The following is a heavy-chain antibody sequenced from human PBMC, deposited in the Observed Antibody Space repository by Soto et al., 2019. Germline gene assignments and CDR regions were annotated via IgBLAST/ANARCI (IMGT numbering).Heavy chain of an antibody. CDR1: GYTFTSYA. Sequence: QVQLVQSGAEVKKPGASVKVSCKASGYTFTSYAMHWVRQAPGQRLEWMGWINAGNGNTKYSQKFQGRVTITRDTSASTAYMELSSLRSEDTAVYYCARRQSVRGGIDYWGQGTLVIVSS. CDR3: ARRQSVRGGIDY. V-gene: IGHV1-3*01. J-gene: IGHJ4*02. D-gene: IGHD3-10*01. CDR2: INAGNGNT.